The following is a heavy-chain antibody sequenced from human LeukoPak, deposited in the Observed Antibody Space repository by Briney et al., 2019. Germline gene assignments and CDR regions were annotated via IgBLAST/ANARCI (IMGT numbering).Heavy chain of an antibody. CDR2: IRSKAYGGTT. J-gene: IGHJ4*02. V-gene: IGHV3-49*04. Sequence: GGSLRLSCTASGFTFGDYAMSWVRQAPGKGLEWVGFIRSKAYGGTTEYAASVKGRFTISRDDSKSIAYLQMNSLKTEDTAVYYCRVYSSSYDDFDYWGQGTLVTVSS. CDR1: GFTFGDYA. CDR3: RVYSSSYDDFDY. D-gene: IGHD6-6*01.